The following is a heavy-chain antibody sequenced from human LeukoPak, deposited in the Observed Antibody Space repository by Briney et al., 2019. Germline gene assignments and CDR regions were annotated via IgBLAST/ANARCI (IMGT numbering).Heavy chain of an antibody. V-gene: IGHV3-49*03. CDR2: IRSKIYGGTT. CDR1: GFTFDNYA. D-gene: IGHD5-12*01. J-gene: IGHJ4*02. Sequence: GGSLRLSCTASGFTFDNYAMSWFRQATGKGVEWVGFIRSKIYGGTTEYAASVKGRFTISRDDSKSIAYLQMTSLKSEDTAVYYCVRYSGDADYWGQGTLVTVSS. CDR3: VRYSGDADY.